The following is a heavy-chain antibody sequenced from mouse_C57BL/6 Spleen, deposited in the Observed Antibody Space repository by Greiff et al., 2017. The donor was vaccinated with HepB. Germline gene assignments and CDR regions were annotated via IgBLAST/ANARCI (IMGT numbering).Heavy chain of an antibody. CDR1: GFSLTSYG. Sequence: VKLVESGPGLVAPSQSLSITCTVSGFSLTSYGVHWVRQPPGKGLEWLVVIWSDGSTTYNSALKSRLSISKDNSKSQVFLKMNSLQTDDTAMYYCARHEASYGSSSFYAMDYWGQGTSVTVSS. CDR3: ARHEASYGSSSFYAMDY. J-gene: IGHJ4*01. CDR2: IWSDGST. V-gene: IGHV2-6-1*01. D-gene: IGHD1-1*01.